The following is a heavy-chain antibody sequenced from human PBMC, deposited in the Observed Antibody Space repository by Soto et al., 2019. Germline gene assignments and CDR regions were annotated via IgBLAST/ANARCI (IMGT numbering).Heavy chain of an antibody. J-gene: IGHJ3*02. Sequence: QVQLVESGGGVVQPGRSLRLSCAASGFTFSSYAMHWVRQAPGKGLEWVAVISYDGSNKYYADSVKGRFTISRDNSKNTLYLQMNSLRAEDTAVYYCARVGVFGVVINDAFDIWGQGTMVTVSS. D-gene: IGHD3-3*01. CDR3: ARVGVFGVVINDAFDI. CDR1: GFTFSSYA. V-gene: IGHV3-30-3*01. CDR2: ISYDGSNK.